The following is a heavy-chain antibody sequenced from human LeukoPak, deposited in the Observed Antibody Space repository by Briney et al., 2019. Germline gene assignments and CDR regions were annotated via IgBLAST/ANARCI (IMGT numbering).Heavy chain of an antibody. CDR1: GFTFSSYA. CDR3: AKPHYGSGSVDY. Sequence: GGSLRLSCAASGFTFSSYAMHWVRQAPGKGLEWVAFIRSDGSNKSYADSVKGRFTISRDNSKNTLYLQMNSLRAEDTAVYYCAKPHYGSGSVDYWGQGTLVTVSS. J-gene: IGHJ4*02. CDR2: IRSDGSNK. D-gene: IGHD3-10*01. V-gene: IGHV3-30*02.